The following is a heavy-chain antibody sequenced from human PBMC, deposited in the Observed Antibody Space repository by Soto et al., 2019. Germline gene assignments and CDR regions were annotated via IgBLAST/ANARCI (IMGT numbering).Heavy chain of an antibody. J-gene: IGHJ4*02. CDR3: ARANYYGSPGDFDY. Sequence: GGSLRLSFAASGFTFSSYSMNWVRKAPGKGLEWVSYISSSSSTIYYADSVKGRFTISRDNAKNSLYLQMNSLRAEDTAVYYCARANYYGSPGDFDYWGQGSLVTVSS. CDR2: ISSSSSTI. D-gene: IGHD3-10*01. CDR1: GFTFSSYS. V-gene: IGHV3-48*01.